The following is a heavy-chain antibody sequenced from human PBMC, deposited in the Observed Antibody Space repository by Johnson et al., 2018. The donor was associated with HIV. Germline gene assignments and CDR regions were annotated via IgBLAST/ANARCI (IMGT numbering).Heavy chain of an antibody. D-gene: IGHD2-8*01. CDR2: ISYDGSNK. J-gene: IGHJ3*02. CDR1: GFTFSSYG. V-gene: IGHV3-30*19. Sequence: QVQLVESGGGVVQPGGSLRLSCAASGFTFSSYGMHWVRQAPGQGLEWVAVISYDGSNKYYADSVKGRFTISRDNSKNTLYLQMNSLRAEDTAVYYCARDRGTIFDIWGQGTMVTVSS. CDR3: ARDRGTIFDI.